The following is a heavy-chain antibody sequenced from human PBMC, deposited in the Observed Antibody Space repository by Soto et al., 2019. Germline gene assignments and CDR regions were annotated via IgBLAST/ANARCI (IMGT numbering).Heavy chain of an antibody. CDR1: GYSFTSYW. J-gene: IGHJ5*02. CDR2: IDPTDSYT. D-gene: IGHD4-17*01. Sequence: SLKISCKGSGYSFTSYWISWLRQTPGKGLEWMGSIDPTDSYTDYSPSFQGHVTISADKSITTAYLQWSSLRTSDTAIYYCARHGTDYGDSAPAWCVTRDEGTLVTVSS. V-gene: IGHV5-10-1*01. CDR3: ARHGTDYGDSAPAWCVT.